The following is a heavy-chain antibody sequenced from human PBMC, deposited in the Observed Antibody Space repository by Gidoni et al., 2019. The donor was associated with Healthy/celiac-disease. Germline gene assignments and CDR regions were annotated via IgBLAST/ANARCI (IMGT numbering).Heavy chain of an antibody. CDR3: AREPTGEIDY. CDR1: GFTFSSYE. Sequence: EVQLVESGGGLVQPGGSLRLSCAASGFTFSSYEMNWVRQAPGKGLEWVSYISSSGSTIYYADSVKGRITISRDNAKNSLYLQMNSLRAEDTAVYYCAREPTGEIDYWGQGTLVTVSS. J-gene: IGHJ4*02. CDR2: ISSSGSTI. D-gene: IGHD7-27*01. V-gene: IGHV3-48*03.